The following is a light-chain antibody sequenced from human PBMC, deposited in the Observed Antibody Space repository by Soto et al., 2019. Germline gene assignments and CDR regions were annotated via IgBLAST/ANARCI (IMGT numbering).Light chain of an antibody. CDR1: SSDVGGYNF. V-gene: IGLV2-14*01. J-gene: IGLJ3*02. CDR2: DVG. CDR3: SSYTSSSTSWV. Sequence: QSALTQPASVSGSPGQSITISCTGTSSDVGGYNFVSWYQQHPGKAPKLMIYDVGDRPSGVSNRFSGSKSGNTASLTISGLQAEDEADYYCSSYTSSSTSWVFGGGTKVTVL.